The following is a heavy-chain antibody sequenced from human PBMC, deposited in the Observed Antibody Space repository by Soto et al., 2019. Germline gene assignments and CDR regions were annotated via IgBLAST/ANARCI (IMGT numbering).Heavy chain of an antibody. V-gene: IGHV3-23*01. CDR3: AKGLEYSSSWYYFDY. CDR1: GFTFMGNA. CDR2: ISGDGADT. Sequence: GGSLRLSCVASGFTFMGNAMSWVRQAPGKGLEWVSAISGDGADTYYADSVRGRFTISRDNSKNTLYLQMNSLRAEDTAVYYCAKGLEYSSSWYYFDYWGQGTLVTVSS. D-gene: IGHD6-13*01. J-gene: IGHJ4*02.